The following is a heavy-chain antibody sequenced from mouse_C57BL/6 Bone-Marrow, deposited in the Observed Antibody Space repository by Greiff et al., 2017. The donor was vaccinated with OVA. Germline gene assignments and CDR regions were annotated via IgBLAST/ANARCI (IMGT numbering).Heavy chain of an antibody. Sequence: EVKLVESGGDLVKPGGSLKLSCAASGFTFSSYAMSWVRQTPEKRLEWVATISDGGSYTYYPDNVKGRFTISRDNAKNNLYLQMSHLKSEDTAMYYCARDEGYDYDWYFDVWGTGTTVTVSS. J-gene: IGHJ1*03. D-gene: IGHD2-4*01. CDR3: ARDEGYDYDWYFDV. CDR1: GFTFSSYA. CDR2: ISDGGSYT. V-gene: IGHV5-4*01.